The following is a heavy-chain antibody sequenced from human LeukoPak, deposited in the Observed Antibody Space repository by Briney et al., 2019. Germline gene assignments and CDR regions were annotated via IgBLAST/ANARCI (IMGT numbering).Heavy chain of an antibody. D-gene: IGHD5-18*01. J-gene: IGHJ3*02. CDR1: GYTFTSYG. Sequence: PVKVSCKASGYTFTSYGISWVRQAPGQGLEWMGGIIPIFGTANYAQKFQGRVTITADESTSTAYMELSSLRSEDTAVYYCARAGIQLSGSVPDAFDIWGQGTMVTVSS. CDR3: ARAGIQLSGSVPDAFDI. CDR2: IIPIFGTA. V-gene: IGHV1-69*13.